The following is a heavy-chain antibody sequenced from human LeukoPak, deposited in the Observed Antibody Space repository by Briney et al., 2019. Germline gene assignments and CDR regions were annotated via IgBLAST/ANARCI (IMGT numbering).Heavy chain of an antibody. CDR2: IHYSGST. Sequence: KPSETLSLTCTVSGGSISGYYWSWIRQPPGKGLEWIGYIHYSGSTKYNPSLKSRVTISVDTSKNHLSLKLTSVTAADTAVYYCARHGGSGFCTNGVCYVGAFDIWGQGTMVTVSS. J-gene: IGHJ3*02. CDR1: GGSISGYY. V-gene: IGHV4-59*08. CDR3: ARHGGSGFCTNGVCYVGAFDI. D-gene: IGHD2-8*01.